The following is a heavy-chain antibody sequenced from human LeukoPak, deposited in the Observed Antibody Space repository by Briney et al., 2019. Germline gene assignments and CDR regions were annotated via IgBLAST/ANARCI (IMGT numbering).Heavy chain of an antibody. J-gene: IGHJ5*02. Sequence: SVKVSCKASGGTFSSYAISWVRQAPGQGLEWMGRIIPILGIANYAQKFQGRVTITADKSTSTAYMELSSLRSEDTAVYYCATGGVSQFFDPWGQGTLVTVSS. CDR3: ATGGVSQFFDP. CDR2: IIPILGIA. V-gene: IGHV1-69*04. CDR1: GGTFSSYA. D-gene: IGHD3-10*01.